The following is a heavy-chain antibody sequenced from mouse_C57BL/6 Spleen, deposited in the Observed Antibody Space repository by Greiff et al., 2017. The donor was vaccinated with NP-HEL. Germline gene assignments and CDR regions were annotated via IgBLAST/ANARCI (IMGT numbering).Heavy chain of an antibody. Sequence: VQLQESGAELAKPGASVKLSCKASGYTFTSYWMHWVKQRPGQGLEWIGYINPSSGYTKYNQKFKDKATLTADKSSSTAYMKLSSLTYEDSAVYYCAKSTVVATEGFAYWGQGTLVTVSA. CDR2: INPSSGYT. CDR3: AKSTVVATEGFAY. CDR1: GYTFTSYW. V-gene: IGHV1-7*01. J-gene: IGHJ3*01. D-gene: IGHD1-1*01.